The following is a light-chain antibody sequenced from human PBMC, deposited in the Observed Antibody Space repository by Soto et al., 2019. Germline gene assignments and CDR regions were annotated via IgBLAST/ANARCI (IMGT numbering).Light chain of an antibody. Sequence: QSALPQPASVSGSPGQSITISCTGTSSDVGSYDLVSWYQQPPGKAPKLMIYEDTKRPSGISTRFSGSKSGNAASLTISGLQAEDEADYYCCSYAGSGTFVFGTGTKVTVL. J-gene: IGLJ1*01. CDR3: CSYAGSGTFV. CDR1: SSDVGSYDL. CDR2: EDT. V-gene: IGLV2-23*01.